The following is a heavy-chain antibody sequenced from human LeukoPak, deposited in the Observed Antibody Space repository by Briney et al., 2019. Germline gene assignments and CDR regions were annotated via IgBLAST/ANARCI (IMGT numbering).Heavy chain of an antibody. J-gene: IGHJ3*02. CDR1: GFTFSSYA. D-gene: IGHD4-17*01. Sequence: PGGSLRLSCAASGFTFSSYAMSWVRQAPGKGLEWVSAISGSGVSTYYADSVKGRFTISRDNSKNTLYLQMNSLRAEDTAVYYCAKGNYGDYLGQAFDIWGQGTMVTVSS. V-gene: IGHV3-23*01. CDR2: ISGSGVST. CDR3: AKGNYGDYLGQAFDI.